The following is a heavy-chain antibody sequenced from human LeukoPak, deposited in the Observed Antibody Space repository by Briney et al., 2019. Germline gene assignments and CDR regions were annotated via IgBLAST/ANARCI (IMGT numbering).Heavy chain of an antibody. V-gene: IGHV1-2*02. D-gene: IGHD3-10*01. CDR1: GYTFTGYY. CDR3: ARSRRVGNGEYPDY. CDR2: INPNTGDT. Sequence: ASVKLSCKASGYTFTGYYMHCVRETPGQGRKWMGWINPNTGDTNYGQKFQGRVTMTRNTSINTAYMELRSLRSDDTAVYYCARSRRVGNGEYPDYWGQGTLVTVSS. J-gene: IGHJ4*02.